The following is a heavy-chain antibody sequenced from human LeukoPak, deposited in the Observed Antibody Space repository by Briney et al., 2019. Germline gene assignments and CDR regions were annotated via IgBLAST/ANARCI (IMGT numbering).Heavy chain of an antibody. J-gene: IGHJ5*02. D-gene: IGHD3-16*01. CDR1: GGSISSGSYY. CDR3: ARDSLGENWFDP. CDR2: IYTSGST. Sequence: SQTLSLTCTVSGGSISSGSYYWSWIRQPAGKGLEWIGRIYTSGSTNYNPSLKSRVTISVDTSKTQFSLKLSSVTAADTAVYYCARDSLGENWFDPWGQGTLVTVSS. V-gene: IGHV4-61*02.